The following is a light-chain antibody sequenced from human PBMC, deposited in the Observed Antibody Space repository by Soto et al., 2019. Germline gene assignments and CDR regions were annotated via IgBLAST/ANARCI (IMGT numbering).Light chain of an antibody. V-gene: IGKV1-6*01. CDR2: AAS. CDR3: QQSYSTPPGT. Sequence: AIQMTHSPSSLSASVGCRFTITCRASQGIRNELGSYQQKPGKAPKLLIYAASSLQSGVPSSFSGSGSATDFTLTISSLQPEDFATYYCQQSYSTPPGTFGHGTKVDIK. J-gene: IGKJ1*01. CDR1: QGIRNE.